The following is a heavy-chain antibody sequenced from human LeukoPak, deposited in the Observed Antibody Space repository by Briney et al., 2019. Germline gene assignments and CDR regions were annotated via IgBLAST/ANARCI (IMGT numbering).Heavy chain of an antibody. Sequence: GASVKVSCKASGYTFTSYDINWVRQAPGQGLEWMGWMNPNSGNTGYAQKFQGRVTMTRNTSISTAYMELSSLRSEDTAVYYCARGLGYCSGGSCYSDAFDTWGQGTMVTVSS. CDR1: GYTFTSYD. V-gene: IGHV1-8*01. CDR2: MNPNSGNT. J-gene: IGHJ3*02. CDR3: ARGLGYCSGGSCYSDAFDT. D-gene: IGHD2-15*01.